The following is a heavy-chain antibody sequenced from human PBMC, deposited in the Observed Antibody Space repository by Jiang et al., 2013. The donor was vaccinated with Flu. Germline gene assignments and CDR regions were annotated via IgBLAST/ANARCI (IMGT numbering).Heavy chain of an antibody. J-gene: IGHJ5*02. CDR3: ALTRGSGFDSLGWFDP. D-gene: IGHD6-19*01. CDR2: TYYRSKWYN. CDR1: GDSVSSNSAA. V-gene: IGHV6-1*01. Sequence: QTLSLTCAISGDSVSSNSAAWNWIRQSPSRGLEWLGRTYYRSKWYNDYAVSVKSRITINPDTSKNQFSLQLNSVTPEDTAVYYCALTRGSGFDSLGWFDPWGQGTLVTVSS.